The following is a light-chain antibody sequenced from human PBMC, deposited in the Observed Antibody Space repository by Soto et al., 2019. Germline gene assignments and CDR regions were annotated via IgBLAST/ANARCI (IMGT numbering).Light chain of an antibody. CDR2: TDN. CDR1: SSNIGINT. V-gene: IGLV1-44*01. Sequence: QSFLTQPPAASWTPGQRVTISCAGGSSNIGINTVNWYHQLPDTAPKVLIYTDNQRPTGITDRFSGSKSGTSASLAINGLQSGDEADYYCRAWDESLNGHVFGTGTKVNV. CDR3: RAWDESLNGHV. J-gene: IGLJ1*01.